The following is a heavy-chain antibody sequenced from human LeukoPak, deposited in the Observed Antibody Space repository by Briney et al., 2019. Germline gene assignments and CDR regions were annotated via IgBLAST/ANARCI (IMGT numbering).Heavy chain of an antibody. J-gene: IGHJ3*02. CDR3: AGQAGPGAAEGAFDI. D-gene: IGHD2-2*01. CDR1: GFTFSSYD. CDR2: ISTAGDP. V-gene: IGHV3-13*05. Sequence: GGSLRLSCTASGFTFSSYDMHGVRQDKGKGLEWVSAISTAGDPYYLGSVKGRFTISRDNAKNSFYLQMNSLRAGDTAVYYCAGQAGPGAAEGAFDIWGQGTMVTVSS.